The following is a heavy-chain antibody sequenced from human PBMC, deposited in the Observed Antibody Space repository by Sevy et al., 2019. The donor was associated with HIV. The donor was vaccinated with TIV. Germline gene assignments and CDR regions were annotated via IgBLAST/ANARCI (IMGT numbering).Heavy chain of an antibody. D-gene: IGHD3-16*02. CDR1: GFTFSSYA. CDR3: AREVGEYYDYVWGSYRSSHYFDY. Sequence: GGSLRLSCAASGFTFSSYAMHWVRQAPGKGLEWVAVISYDGSNKYYADSVKGRFTNSRENSKNTPYLQMNSLRAEDTAVYYCAREVGEYYDYVWGSYRSSHYFDYWGQGTLVTVSS. J-gene: IGHJ4*02. CDR2: ISYDGSNK. V-gene: IGHV3-30-3*01.